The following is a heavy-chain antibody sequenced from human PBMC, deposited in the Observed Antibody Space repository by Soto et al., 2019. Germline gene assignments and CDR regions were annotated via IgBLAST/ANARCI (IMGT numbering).Heavy chain of an antibody. CDR1: GGTFRSYA. CDR2: IIPIFGTA. D-gene: IGHD6-6*01. V-gene: IGHV1-69*13. Sequence: SVKVSCKASGGTFRSYAISWVRQAPGQGLEWMGGIIPIFGTANYAQKFQGRVTITADESTSTAYMALSSLRSEDTAVYYCARIAARPDYYYYGMDVWGQGTTLTVSS. J-gene: IGHJ6*02. CDR3: ARIAARPDYYYYGMDV.